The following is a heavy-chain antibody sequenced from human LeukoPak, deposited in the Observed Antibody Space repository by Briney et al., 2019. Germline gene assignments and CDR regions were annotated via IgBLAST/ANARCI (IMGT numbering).Heavy chain of an antibody. Sequence: PSETLSLTCNVSGGSISSGGYYWNWIRQHPGKGLEWIGHIYYSEYTYYNPSLRSRVSISVDTSKNQFSLKLNSVSVADTAVYCCAREVVSMIEVGYFDSWGQGTLVTVSS. D-gene: IGHD3-22*01. V-gene: IGHV4-31*03. J-gene: IGHJ4*02. CDR3: AREVVSMIEVGYFDS. CDR2: IYYSEYT. CDR1: GGSISSGGYY.